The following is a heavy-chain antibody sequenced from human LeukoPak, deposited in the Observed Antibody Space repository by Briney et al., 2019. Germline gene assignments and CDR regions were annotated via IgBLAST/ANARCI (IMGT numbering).Heavy chain of an antibody. CDR1: GGSFSGYY. Sequence: SETLSLTCAVYGGSFSGYYWSWIRQPPGKGLEWIGEINHSGSTNYNPALKSRVTISVDTSKNQFSLKLSSVTAADTAVYYCARHSIAVAYYYFDYWGQGTLVTVSS. CDR2: INHSGST. CDR3: ARHSIAVAYYYFDY. J-gene: IGHJ4*02. V-gene: IGHV4-34*01. D-gene: IGHD6-19*01.